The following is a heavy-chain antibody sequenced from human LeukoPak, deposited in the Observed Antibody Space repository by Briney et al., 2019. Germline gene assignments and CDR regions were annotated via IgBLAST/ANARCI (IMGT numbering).Heavy chain of an antibody. Sequence: ASVKVSCKASGYTFTSYAMHWVRQAPGQRLEWMGWINAGNGNTKYSQRFQGRVTITRDTSASTAYMELSSLRSEDTAVYYCARTDSSSWYELFDYWGQGTLVTVSS. CDR3: ARTDSSSWYELFDY. CDR1: GYTFTSYA. D-gene: IGHD6-13*01. CDR2: INAGNGNT. J-gene: IGHJ4*02. V-gene: IGHV1-3*01.